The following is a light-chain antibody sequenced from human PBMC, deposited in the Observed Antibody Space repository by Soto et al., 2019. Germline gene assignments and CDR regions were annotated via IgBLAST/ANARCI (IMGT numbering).Light chain of an antibody. CDR2: GAS. V-gene: IGKV3-20*01. CDR3: QQYGSSLFT. Sequence: EIVLTQSPGTLSLSPGERATISCRASQSVSSSYLAWYQQKPGQAPRLLIYGASSRATGIPDRFSGSGSGTDFILTISRLEPEDFAVYYCQQYGSSLFTFGPGTKVDIK. J-gene: IGKJ3*01. CDR1: QSVSSSY.